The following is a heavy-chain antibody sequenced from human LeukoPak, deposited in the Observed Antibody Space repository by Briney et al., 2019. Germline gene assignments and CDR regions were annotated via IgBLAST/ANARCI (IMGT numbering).Heavy chain of an antibody. CDR1: GGSISSGGYS. D-gene: IGHD2-15*01. CDR3: AYLGPVAAGFDP. J-gene: IGHJ5*02. Sequence: SETLSLTCAVSGGSISSGGYSWSWIRQPPGKGLEWIGYIYYSGSTYYNPSLKSRVTISVDTSKNQFSLKLSSVTAADTAVYYCAYLGPVAAGFDPWGQGTLVTVSS. CDR2: IYYSGST. V-gene: IGHV4-30-4*07.